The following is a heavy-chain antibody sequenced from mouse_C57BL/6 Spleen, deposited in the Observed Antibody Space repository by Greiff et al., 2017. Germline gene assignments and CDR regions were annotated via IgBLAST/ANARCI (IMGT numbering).Heavy chain of an antibody. CDR1: GFTFSDYY. D-gene: IGHD1-1*01. V-gene: IGHV5-16*01. J-gene: IGHJ2*01. CDR3: ARVRGSRGVFDY. Sequence: EVKVVESEGGLVQPGSSMKLSCTASGFTFSDYYMAWVRQVPEKGLEWVANINYDGSSTYYLDSLKSRFIISRDNAKNILYLQMSSLKSEDTATYYCARVRGSRGVFDYWGQGTTLTVSS. CDR2: INYDGSST.